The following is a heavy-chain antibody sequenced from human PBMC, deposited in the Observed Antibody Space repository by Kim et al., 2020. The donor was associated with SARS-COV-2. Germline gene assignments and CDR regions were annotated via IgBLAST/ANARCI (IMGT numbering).Heavy chain of an antibody. V-gene: IGHV4-59*13. D-gene: IGHD2-21*02. CDR2: IYYSGST. Sequence: SETLSLTCTVSSGSFSYYYWSWVRQPPGKALEWIGYIYYSGSTNYNPSLESRVTISLDTSKNHFSLKLTSVTAADTAVYYCARGLTRNYFDYWGQGSLVTVSS. CDR3: ARGLTRNYFDY. J-gene: IGHJ4*02. CDR1: SGSFSYYY.